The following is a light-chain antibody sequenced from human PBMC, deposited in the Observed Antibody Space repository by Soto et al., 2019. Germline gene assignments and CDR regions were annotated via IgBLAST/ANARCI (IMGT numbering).Light chain of an antibody. CDR2: EVN. CDR1: SSDVGGYNF. Sequence: QSALTQPASVSGSPGQSITISCTGTSSDVGGYNFVSWYQQHPGKAPKLMIYEVNNRPSGVSNRFSGSKSGNTAYLTISGLQPEDEADYYCSSYTTTSALVFGTGTKLTVL. V-gene: IGLV2-14*01. J-gene: IGLJ1*01. CDR3: SSYTTTSALV.